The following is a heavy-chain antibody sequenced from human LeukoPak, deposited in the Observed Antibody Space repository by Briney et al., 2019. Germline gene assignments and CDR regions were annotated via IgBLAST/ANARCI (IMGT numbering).Heavy chain of an antibody. CDR3: ATGRSIRYFDY. CDR1: GGSISSYY. J-gene: IGHJ4*02. V-gene: IGHV4-59*08. D-gene: IGHD3-9*01. CDR2: IYYSGST. Sequence: SETLSLTCTVSGGSISSYYWSWIRQPPGKGLEWIGYIYYSGSTNYNPSLKSRVTISVDTSKCQFSLQLTSATAADTAIYYCATGRSIRYFDYWGQGTLLSVSS.